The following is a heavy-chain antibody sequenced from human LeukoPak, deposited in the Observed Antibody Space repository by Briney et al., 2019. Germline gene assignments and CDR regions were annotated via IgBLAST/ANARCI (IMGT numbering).Heavy chain of an antibody. D-gene: IGHD1-7*01. CDR3: ARDRNWNYGFDI. CDR2: IYYSGST. V-gene: IGHV4-39*02. CDR1: GGSISSSSYY. J-gene: IGHJ3*02. Sequence: PSETLSLTCTVSGGSISSSSYYWGWIRQPPGKGLEWIGSIYYSGSTYYNPSLKSRVTISVDTSKNQFSLKLSSVTAADTAVYYCARDRNWNYGFDIWGQGTMVTVSS.